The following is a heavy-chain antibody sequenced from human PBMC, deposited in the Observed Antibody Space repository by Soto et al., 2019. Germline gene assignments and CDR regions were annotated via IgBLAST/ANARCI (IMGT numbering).Heavy chain of an antibody. CDR2: IIPIFGTA. CDR1: GGTFSSYA. CDR3: ARWGSSGYSYGTFDY. D-gene: IGHD5-18*01. Sequence: SVKVSCKASGGTFSSYAISWLRQAPGQGLEWMGGIIPIFGTANYAQKFQGRVTITADESTSTAYMELSSLRSEDTAVYYCARWGSSGYSYGTFDYWGQGTLVTVSS. J-gene: IGHJ4*02. V-gene: IGHV1-69*13.